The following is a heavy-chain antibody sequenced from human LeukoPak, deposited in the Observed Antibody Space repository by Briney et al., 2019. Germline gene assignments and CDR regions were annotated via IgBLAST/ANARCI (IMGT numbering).Heavy chain of an antibody. CDR2: ITNSGRV. CDR3: ARQLTEHFYH. CDR1: GFSFFSYA. D-gene: IGHD1-1*01. J-gene: IGHJ1*01. Sequence: GGSLRLSCAASGFSFFSYAMAWVRQAPGKGLEWVADITNSGRVHYADSVKGRFTISRDDDKNTLHLQMNNLRVEDTATYFCARQLTEHFYHWGQGTLVSVSS. V-gene: IGHV3-23*05.